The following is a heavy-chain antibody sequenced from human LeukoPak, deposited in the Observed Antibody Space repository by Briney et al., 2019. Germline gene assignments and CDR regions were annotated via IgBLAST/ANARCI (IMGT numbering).Heavy chain of an antibody. Sequence: GGSLRLSCAASGFTFSSYSMNWVRQAPGKGLEWVSSISSSSSYIYYADSVKGRFTISRDNAENSLYLQMNSLRAEDTAVYYCARDPPGSPYYYGMDVWGQGTTVTVSS. CDR1: GFTFSSYS. CDR2: ISSSSSYI. J-gene: IGHJ6*02. D-gene: IGHD6-13*01. CDR3: ARDPPGSPYYYGMDV. V-gene: IGHV3-21*01.